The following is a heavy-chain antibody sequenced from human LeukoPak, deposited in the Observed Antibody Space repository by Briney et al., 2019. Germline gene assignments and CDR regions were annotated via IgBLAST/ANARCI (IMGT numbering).Heavy chain of an antibody. D-gene: IGHD3-22*01. CDR2: ISYDGSNK. Sequence: GSLRLSCAASGFTFSSYGMHWVRQAPGKGLEWVAVISYDGSNKYYADSVKGRFTISRDNSKNTLYLQMNSLRTEDTAVYYCAKYDSSGYVDPWGQGTLVTVSS. CDR3: AKYDSSGYVDP. J-gene: IGHJ5*02. CDR1: GFTFSSYG. V-gene: IGHV3-30*18.